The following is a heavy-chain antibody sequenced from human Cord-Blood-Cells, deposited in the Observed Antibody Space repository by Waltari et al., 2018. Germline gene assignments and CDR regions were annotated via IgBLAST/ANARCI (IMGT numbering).Heavy chain of an antibody. J-gene: IGHJ5*02. CDR1: GFTFSSYG. CDR3: ARGNWFDP. CDR2: IWYDGSNK. V-gene: IGHV3-33*01. Sequence: QVQLVESGGGVVQPGRSLRLSCAASGFTFSSYGMHWVRQAPGKGVEWVAGIWYDGSNKYYADSGKGRFTISRDNSKNTLYLQMNSLRAEDTAVYYCARGNWFDPWGQGTLVTVSS.